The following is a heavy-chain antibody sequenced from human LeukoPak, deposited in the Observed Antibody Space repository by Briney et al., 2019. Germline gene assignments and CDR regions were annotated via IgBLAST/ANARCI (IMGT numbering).Heavy chain of an antibody. CDR2: IKQDGSEK. CDR1: GFAFSNYW. Sequence: GGSLRLSCAGSGFAFSNYWMNWVRQAPGKGLEWVANIKQDGSEKYYVDSVKGRFTISRDNAKNSLYMQMNSLRAEDTAVYYCAKPITTSGATDGFDIWGQGAKVTVSS. V-gene: IGHV3-7*01. D-gene: IGHD3-3*01. CDR3: AKPITTSGATDGFDI. J-gene: IGHJ3*02.